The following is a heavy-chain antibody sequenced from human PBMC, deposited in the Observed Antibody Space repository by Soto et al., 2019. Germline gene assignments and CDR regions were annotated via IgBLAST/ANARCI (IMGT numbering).Heavy chain of an antibody. V-gene: IGHV1-18*01. Sequence: QVQLVQSGPEVKKPEASVKVSCKTSGYTFTSYGIAWVRQAPGQGLEWMGWISTYKGNTNYAQKFQGRVTMTTDTSTSTGYMELRSLRSDDTAVYYCATRSPAFDYWGQGTLVTVSS. CDR3: ATRSPAFDY. CDR2: ISTYKGNT. J-gene: IGHJ4*02. CDR1: GYTFTSYG.